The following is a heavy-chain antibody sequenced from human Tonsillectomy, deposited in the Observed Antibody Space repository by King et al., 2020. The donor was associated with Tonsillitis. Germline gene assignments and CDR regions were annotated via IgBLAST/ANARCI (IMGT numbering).Heavy chain of an antibody. CDR2: IYYSGGT. D-gene: IGHD2-2*01. J-gene: IGHJ4*02. V-gene: IGHV4-31*03. Sequence: VQLQESGPGLVKPSQTLSLTCSVSGGSISSGGYYWSWIRQPPGKGLEWIGYIYYSGGTYYNPSLNGRVTMSVDTSKNQFSLSLTSVTAADTAVYFCASYHCSGTTCYWGYWGQGTLVTVSS. CDR3: ASYHCSGTTCYWGY. CDR1: GGSISSGGYY.